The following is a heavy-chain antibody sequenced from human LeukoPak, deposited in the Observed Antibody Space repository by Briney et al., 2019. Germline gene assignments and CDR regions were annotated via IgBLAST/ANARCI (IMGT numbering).Heavy chain of an antibody. CDR3: ARGNNYDFWSGYSSGGNWFDP. V-gene: IGHV1-2*06. J-gene: IGHJ5*02. CDR2: INPNSGGT. CDR1: GYTFTGYY. D-gene: IGHD3-3*01. Sequence: ASVKVSCKASGYTFTGYYMHWVRQAPGQGLEWMGRINPNSGGTNYAQKFQGRVTMTRDTSISTAYMELSRLRSDDTAVYYCARGNNYDFWSGYSSGGNWFDPWGRGTLVTVSS.